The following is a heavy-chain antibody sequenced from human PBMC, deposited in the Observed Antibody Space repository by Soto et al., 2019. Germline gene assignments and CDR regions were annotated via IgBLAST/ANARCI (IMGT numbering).Heavy chain of an antibody. J-gene: IGHJ6*02. CDR1: GFTFNSYG. D-gene: IGHD1-26*01. CDR3: ARPRSALSDFHYYTVDV. V-gene: IGHV3-30*03. Sequence: QVQLVESGGGVVQPGRSLRLSCAASGFTFNSYGMHWVRQGPGNGLEGVAFISYDSTKTNYADSVKGRCTISRAKSNSALYFQMNSLTGEDTTLYYCARPRSALSDFHYYTVDVWGQGTTVTVSS. CDR2: ISYDSTKT.